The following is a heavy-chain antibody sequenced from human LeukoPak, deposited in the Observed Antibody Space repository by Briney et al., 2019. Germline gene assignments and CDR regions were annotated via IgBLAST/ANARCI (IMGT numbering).Heavy chain of an antibody. CDR1: GFTFSSYW. CDR2: IKEGGSEK. V-gene: IGHV3-7*01. D-gene: IGHD3-10*02. Sequence: GGSLRLSCAAYGFTFSSYWMTWVRQAPGKGLEWVANIKEGGSEKYYVDSVRGRFTISRDNAKNSLYLQMNSLRAEDTAVYYCAELGITMIGGVWGKGTTVTISS. CDR3: AELGITMIGGV. J-gene: IGHJ6*04.